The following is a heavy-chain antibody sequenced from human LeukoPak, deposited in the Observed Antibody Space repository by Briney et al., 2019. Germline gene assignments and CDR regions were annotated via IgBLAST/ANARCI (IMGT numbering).Heavy chain of an antibody. V-gene: IGHV1-46*01. CDR1: GYTFSSYY. J-gene: IGHJ4*02. D-gene: IGHD4/OR15-4a*01. CDR2: IYPSVDST. Sequence: ASAKVSCKASGYTFSSYYIHWVRQAPGQGLEWMGTIYPSVDSTTYAQKFQGRVTVTRDTSTSTVYMELSSLRSEDTAVYHCTREDGANNYHYKYFDYWGQGTLVTVSS. CDR3: TREDGANNYHYKYFDY.